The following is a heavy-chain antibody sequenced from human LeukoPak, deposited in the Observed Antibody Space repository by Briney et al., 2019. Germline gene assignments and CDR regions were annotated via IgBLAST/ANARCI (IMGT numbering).Heavy chain of an antibody. Sequence: GGSLRLSCAASGFTFNIYNMNWVRQAPGKALEWASSITSSSTYTYYADSVKGRYTISRDNAKNSLYLQMNGLRAEDTAVYYCARDPYSGDYGPYYYYYMDVWGKGTTVTISS. V-gene: IGHV3-21*01. CDR3: ARDPYSGDYGPYYYYYMDV. D-gene: IGHD1-26*01. CDR2: ITSSSTYT. J-gene: IGHJ6*03. CDR1: GFTFNIYN.